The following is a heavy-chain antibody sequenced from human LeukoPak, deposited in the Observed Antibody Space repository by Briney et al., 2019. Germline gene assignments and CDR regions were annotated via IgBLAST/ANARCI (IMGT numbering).Heavy chain of an antibody. CDR2: IIPILGIA. Sequence: SVKVSCKASGGTFSSYAISWVRQAPGQGLEWMGRIIPILGIANYAQKFQGRVTITADKSTSTAYMELSSLRSEDTAVYYCARVNIAVAGTGDYWGQGTLVTVSS. J-gene: IGHJ4*02. CDR1: GGTFSSYA. D-gene: IGHD6-19*01. CDR3: ARVNIAVAGTGDY. V-gene: IGHV1-69*04.